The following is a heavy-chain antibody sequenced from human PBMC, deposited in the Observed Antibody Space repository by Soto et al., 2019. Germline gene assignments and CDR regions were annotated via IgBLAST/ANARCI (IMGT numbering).Heavy chain of an antibody. J-gene: IGHJ5*02. Sequence: QVQLQESGPGLVKPSETLSLTCSVSGDSLTSYYWTWVRQTPGKGLEWIGYIYYTGKPNYNTSLTSLVTRSMHLSKNQFSLELRSLTAADTAVYYCARIILTFYYGLEPWGQGTLVIVSA. V-gene: IGHV4-59*01. D-gene: IGHD3-9*01. CDR1: GDSLTSYY. CDR2: IYYTGKP. CDR3: ARIILTFYYGLEP.